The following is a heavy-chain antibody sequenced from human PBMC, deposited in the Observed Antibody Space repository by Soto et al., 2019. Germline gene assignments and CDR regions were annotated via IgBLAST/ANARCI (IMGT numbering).Heavy chain of an antibody. CDR1: GFSLSTSGVG. J-gene: IGHJ4*02. Sequence: QITLKESGPTLVKPTQTLTLTCTFSGFSLSTSGVGVGWIRQPPGKALEWLALIYWDDDKRYSPSLKSRLTITXXTXKXXVVLTMTNMDPVDTATYYCAQRIPLDDSSGYYFDYWGQGTLVTVSS. CDR3: AQRIPLDDSSGYYFDY. V-gene: IGHV2-5*02. D-gene: IGHD3-22*01. CDR2: IYWDDDK.